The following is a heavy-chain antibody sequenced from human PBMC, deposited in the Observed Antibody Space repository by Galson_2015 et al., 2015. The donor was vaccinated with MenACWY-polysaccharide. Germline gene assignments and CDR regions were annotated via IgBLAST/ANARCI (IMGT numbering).Heavy chain of an antibody. CDR1: GLKFRGSG. Sequence: CAASGLKFRGSGMHWVRQAPGTGLEWVAVIQYDGSQKQYIDSVKGRFTISRDNSKNTLYLEMNSLRAEDTALYYCAREGSRIVFHAFDVWGQGTMVIVSS. CDR3: AREGSRIVFHAFDV. D-gene: IGHD3-10*02. J-gene: IGHJ3*01. V-gene: IGHV3-33*01. CDR2: IQYDGSQK.